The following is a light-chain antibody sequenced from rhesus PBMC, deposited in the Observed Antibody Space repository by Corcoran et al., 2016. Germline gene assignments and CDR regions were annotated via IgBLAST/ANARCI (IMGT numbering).Light chain of an antibody. CDR3: LQSRTLSS. CDR1: QSVGSY. Sequence: PGERDTLSCRASQSVGSYLAWYQPKHGQAPRLLIYGASSRATGIPESFSASGSGTDFTLPISSLEPEGVGVYYCLQSRTLSSFGQGTKVEIK. CDR2: GAS. J-gene: IGKJ1*01. V-gene: IGKV3-24*04.